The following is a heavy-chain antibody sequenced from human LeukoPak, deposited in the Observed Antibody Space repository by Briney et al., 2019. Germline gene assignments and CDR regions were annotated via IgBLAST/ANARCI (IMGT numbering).Heavy chain of an antibody. CDR2: INPDGSDK. CDR3: ASEGYGGNSDAFDI. D-gene: IGHD4-23*01. V-gene: IGHV3-7*01. Sequence: GGSLRLSCAASGLTFSSSWMSWVRQAPGKGLEWVADINPDGSDKYYVDSLKGRFTISRDNAKNSLYLQMNSLRAEDTAVYYCASEGYGGNSDAFDIWGQGTMVTVS. J-gene: IGHJ3*02. CDR1: GLTFSSSW.